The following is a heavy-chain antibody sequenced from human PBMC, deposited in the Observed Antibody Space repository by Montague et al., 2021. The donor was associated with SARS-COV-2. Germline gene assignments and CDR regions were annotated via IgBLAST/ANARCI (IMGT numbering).Heavy chain of an antibody. Sequence: SETLSLTCTVSGGSISSSSYYWGWIRQPPGKGLEWIGSIYYSGSTYYNPSLKSRVTISVDTSKNQFSLKLSSVTAADTAVYYCARHASYDRSKDLYYYYYYGMDVWGQGTTVTVSS. CDR2: IYYSGST. V-gene: IGHV4-39*01. J-gene: IGHJ6*02. D-gene: IGHD3-16*01. CDR3: ARHASYDRSKDLYYYYYYGMDV. CDR1: GGSISSSSYY.